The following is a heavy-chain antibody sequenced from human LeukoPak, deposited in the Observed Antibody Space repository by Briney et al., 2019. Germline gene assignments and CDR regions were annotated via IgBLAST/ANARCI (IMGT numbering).Heavy chain of an antibody. CDR2: TYYSGTT. CDR1: SDAIGSSSYF. D-gene: IGHD2-15*01. J-gene: IGHJ4*02. Sequence: SETLSLTCTVSSDAIGSSSYFWAWIRQPPGKGLEWIATTYYSGTTYYSPSLKSRVTMSVDTSKSQFSLKLSSVTAADTAVYYCARYSFPAWRSFDYWGQGIPVTVSP. V-gene: IGHV4-39*01. CDR3: ARYSFPAWRSFDY.